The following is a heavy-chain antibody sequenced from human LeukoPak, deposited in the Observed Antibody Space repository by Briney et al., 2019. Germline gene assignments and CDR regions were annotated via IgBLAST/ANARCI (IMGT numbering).Heavy chain of an antibody. CDR3: ARASHDYGDYSHFDY. V-gene: IGHV4-61*02. J-gene: IGHJ4*02. CDR2: IYTSGST. CDR1: GGSISSGSYY. D-gene: IGHD4-17*01. Sequence: SETLSLTCTVSGGSISSGSYYWSWIRQPAGTGLEWIGRIYTSGSTNYNPSLKTRVTISVDKSKNQFSLKLSSVTAADTAVYYCARASHDYGDYSHFDYWGQGTLVTVSS.